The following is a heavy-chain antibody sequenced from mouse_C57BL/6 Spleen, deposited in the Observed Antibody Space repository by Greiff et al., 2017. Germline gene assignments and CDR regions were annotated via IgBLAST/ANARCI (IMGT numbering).Heavy chain of an antibody. J-gene: IGHJ1*03. D-gene: IGHD2-4*01. CDR3: ARSGDYDGWYFDV. CDR1: GYSFTGYY. Sequence: EVKLQQSGPELVKPGASVKISCKASGYSFTGYYMNWVKQSPEKSLEWIGEINPSTGGTTYNQKFKAKATLTVDKSSSTAYMQLKSLTSEDSAVYYCARSGDYDGWYFDVWGTGTTVTVSS. V-gene: IGHV1-42*01. CDR2: INPSTGGT.